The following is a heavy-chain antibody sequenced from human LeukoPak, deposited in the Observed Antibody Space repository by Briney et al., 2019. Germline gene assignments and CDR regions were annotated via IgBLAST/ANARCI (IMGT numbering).Heavy chain of an antibody. Sequence: GASVKVSCKASGYTFTSYGISWVRQAPGQGLEWMGWISAYNGNTNYAQKLQGRVTMTTDTSTSTAYMELRSLRSDDTAVYYCARDAVGYCSGGSCHVDYWGQGTLVTVSS. CDR2: ISAYNGNT. CDR3: ARDAVGYCSGGSCHVDY. V-gene: IGHV1-18*01. D-gene: IGHD2-15*01. J-gene: IGHJ4*02. CDR1: GYTFTSYG.